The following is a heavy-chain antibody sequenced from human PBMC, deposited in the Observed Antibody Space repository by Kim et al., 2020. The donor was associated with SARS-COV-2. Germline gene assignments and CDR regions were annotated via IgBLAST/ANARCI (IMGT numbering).Heavy chain of an antibody. D-gene: IGHD2-15*01. Sequence: SGPTLVQPTQTLTLTCTFSGFSLKTSGVGVGWIRQPPGKALEWLALIYWDDDERYSPCLKTRLTITKDTSKNQVFLTMTNLDPVDTATYFCAHSSRERDCSGAECYYFDYWGQGSQVTVSS. V-gene: IGHV2-5*02. CDR1: GFSLKTSGVG. CDR2: IYWDDDE. CDR3: AHSSRERDCSGAECYYFDY. J-gene: IGHJ4*02.